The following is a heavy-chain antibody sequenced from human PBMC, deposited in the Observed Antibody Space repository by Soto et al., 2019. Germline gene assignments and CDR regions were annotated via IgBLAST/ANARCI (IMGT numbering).Heavy chain of an antibody. Sequence: SVKVSCKASGYTFTGNYIHWVRQAPGQGLEWMGWVNPDNGGTTSAQKFQGRVTMTRDTSVTTAFMELSSLTSDDTAVYYCARDPRPPSGWLGFWEYGMDVWGQGTTVTVSS. CDR2: VNPDNGGT. V-gene: IGHV1-2*02. CDR1: GYTFTGNY. J-gene: IGHJ6*02. D-gene: IGHD3-3*01. CDR3: ARDPRPPSGWLGFWEYGMDV.